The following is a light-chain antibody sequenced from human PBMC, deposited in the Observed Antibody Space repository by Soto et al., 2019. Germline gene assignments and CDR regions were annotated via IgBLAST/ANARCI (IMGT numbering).Light chain of an antibody. Sequence: DIQMPQSPSALSASLGDRVPLSCRASQSISSRLAWYQQKPGKAPRLLIYRASTLESGAPSRFSGSGSGTKFTLTIASLQPDDFATYYCQQHENFSGTFGPGTKVDIK. CDR2: RAS. CDR1: QSISSR. V-gene: IGKV1-5*03. J-gene: IGKJ1*01. CDR3: QQHENFSGT.